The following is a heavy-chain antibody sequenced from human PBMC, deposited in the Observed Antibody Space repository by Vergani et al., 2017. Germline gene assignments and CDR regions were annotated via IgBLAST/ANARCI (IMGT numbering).Heavy chain of an antibody. CDR3: ARDRDSIAVAGTDAFDI. V-gene: IGHV4-34*01. CDR1: GFTFSSYA. Sequence: VQLLESGGGLVQPGGSLRLSCAASGFTFSSYAMSWIRQPPGKGLEWIGEINHSGSTNYNPSLKSRVTISVDTSKNQFSLKLSSVTAADTAVYYCARDRDSIAVAGTDAFDIWGQGTMVTVSS. D-gene: IGHD6-19*01. J-gene: IGHJ3*02. CDR2: INHSGST.